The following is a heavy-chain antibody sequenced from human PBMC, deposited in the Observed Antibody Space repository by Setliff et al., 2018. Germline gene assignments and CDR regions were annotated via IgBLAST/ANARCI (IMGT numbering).Heavy chain of an antibody. D-gene: IGHD2-2*01. V-gene: IGHV1-18*01. CDR2: ISAYNGNT. CDR3: ARDPSLYCSSTSCSPHWFDP. CDR1: GSTFTSYG. Sequence: SVKVSCKASGSTFTSYGISWVRQAPGQGLEWMGWISAYNGNTNYAQKLQGRVTMTTDTSTSTAYMELRSLRSDDTAVYYCARDPSLYCSSTSCSPHWFDPWGQGTLVTSPQ. J-gene: IGHJ5*02.